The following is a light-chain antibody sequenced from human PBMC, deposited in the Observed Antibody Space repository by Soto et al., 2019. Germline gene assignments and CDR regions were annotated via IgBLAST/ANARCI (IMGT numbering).Light chain of an antibody. CDR1: QNIRSY. Sequence: DIQMTQSPTSLSASVGDRVTITCRASQNIRSYLNWYQQIPGKAPKLLIYATSNLQTGVPSRFSGSGTGTDFTLTINGLQPVDFATYYCQQGYTTRWTFGQGTKVEIK. CDR2: ATS. CDR3: QQGYTTRWT. J-gene: IGKJ1*01. V-gene: IGKV1-39*01.